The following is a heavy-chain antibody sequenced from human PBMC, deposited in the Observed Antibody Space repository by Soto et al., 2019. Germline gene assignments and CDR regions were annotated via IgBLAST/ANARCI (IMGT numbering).Heavy chain of an antibody. J-gene: IGHJ4*02. CDR2: VSWNSGAK. V-gene: IGHV3-9*01. CDR3: AKGVATAVPALDY. CDR1: GFAFDDFV. Sequence: EVQLVESGGGLVQPGRSLRLSCVASGFAFDDFVMNWVRQRPGKGLEWVSSVSWNSGAKLYADSVKGRFAISRDSAKKSVYLQMNSLRPDDTAFYYCAKGVATAVPALDYRRQGTLVTVSS. D-gene: IGHD2-21*02.